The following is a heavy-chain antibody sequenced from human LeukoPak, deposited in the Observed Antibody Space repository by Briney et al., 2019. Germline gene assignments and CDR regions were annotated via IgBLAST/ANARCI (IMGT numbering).Heavy chain of an antibody. CDR2: IDYSGST. CDR1: GGSISSYY. Sequence: PSETLPLTCTVSGGSISSYYWSWIRQPPGKGLEWIGYIDYSGSTNYNPSLKSRVTMSVDTSKNQFSLKLSSVTAADTAVYYCAAALDAFDIWGQGTMVTVSS. V-gene: IGHV4-59*03. CDR3: AAALDAFDI. D-gene: IGHD2-15*01. J-gene: IGHJ3*02.